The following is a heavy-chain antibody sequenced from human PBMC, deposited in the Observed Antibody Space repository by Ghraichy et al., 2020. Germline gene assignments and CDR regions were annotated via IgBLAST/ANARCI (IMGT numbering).Heavy chain of an antibody. V-gene: IGHV1-18*01. CDR3: ARDRHSYGWGFDDAFDI. J-gene: IGHJ3*02. D-gene: IGHD5-18*01. Sequence: ASVKVSCKASGYTFTSYGISWVRQAPGQGLEWMGWISAYNGNTNYAQKLQGRVTMTTDTSTSTAYMELRSLRSDDTAVYYCARDRHSYGWGFDDAFDIWGQGTMVTVSS. CDR2: ISAYNGNT. CDR1: GYTFTSYG.